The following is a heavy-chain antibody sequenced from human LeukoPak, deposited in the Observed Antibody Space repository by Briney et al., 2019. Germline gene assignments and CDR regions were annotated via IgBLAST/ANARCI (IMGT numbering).Heavy chain of an antibody. D-gene: IGHD6-13*01. Sequence: GASVKVSCKASGYTFTGYYMHWVRQAPGQGLEWMGWINPNSGGTNYAQNFQGWVAMTRDTSISTAYMELSRLRSDDTAVYYCARGIAAAGLSSAFDIWGQGTMVTVSS. CDR1: GYTFTGYY. CDR2: INPNSGGT. J-gene: IGHJ3*02. CDR3: ARGIAAAGLSSAFDI. V-gene: IGHV1-2*04.